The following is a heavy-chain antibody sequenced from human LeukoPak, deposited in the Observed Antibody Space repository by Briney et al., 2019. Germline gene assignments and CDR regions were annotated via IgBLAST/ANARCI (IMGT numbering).Heavy chain of an antibody. CDR1: GGSFSGYY. D-gene: IGHD3-9*01. J-gene: IGHJ4*02. CDR3: ARVYDILTGYYRYYFYY. CDR2: INHSGST. Sequence: SETLSLTCAVYGGSFSGYYWSWIRQPPGKGLEWIGEINHSGSTNYNPSLKSRVTISVDTSKNQFSLKLSSVTAADTAVYYCARVYDILTGYYRYYFYYWGQGTLVTVSS. V-gene: IGHV4-34*01.